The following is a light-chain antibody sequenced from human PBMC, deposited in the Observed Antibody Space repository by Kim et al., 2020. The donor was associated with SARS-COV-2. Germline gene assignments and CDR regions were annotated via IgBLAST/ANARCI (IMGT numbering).Light chain of an antibody. V-gene: IGKV4-1*01. CDR2: WAS. CDR3: QQYYSAPPRT. J-gene: IGKJ1*01. Sequence: DIVMTQSPDSLAVSLGERATINCKSSQSVLYSSDNKNYLAWYQQKPGQPPKLLIYWASTRESGVPDRFSGRGSGTDFTLTISSLQAEDVAVYYCQQYYSAPPRTFGQGTKVDIK. CDR1: QSVLYSSDNKNY.